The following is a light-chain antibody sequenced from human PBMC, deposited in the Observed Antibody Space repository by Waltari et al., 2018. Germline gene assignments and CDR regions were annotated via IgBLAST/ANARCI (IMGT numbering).Light chain of an antibody. CDR1: QAISNY. CDR2: AAS. V-gene: IGKV1-16*02. Sequence: DIQMTQSPSSLSAFVGDRVIITCRSSQAISNYVAWFQQKPWKAPKSLISAASSLQSGVPSKVSGSGSVTDFALTISSLQPEDFATYYCQQYYIVPYTFGQGTELEI. J-gene: IGKJ2*01. CDR3: QQYYIVPYT.